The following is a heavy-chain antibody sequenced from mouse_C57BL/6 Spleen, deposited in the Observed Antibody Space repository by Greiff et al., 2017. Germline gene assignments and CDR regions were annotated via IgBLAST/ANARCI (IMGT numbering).Heavy chain of an antibody. V-gene: IGHV1-18*01. J-gene: IGHJ2*01. CDR3: ATRGWDY. Sequence: VQLQQPGPELVKPGASVKLPCKASGYTFTDYNMDWVKQSHGKSLEWIGDINPNNGGTIYNQKFKGKATLTVDKSSSTAYMELRSLTSEDSGVYYCATRGWDYWGQGTTLTVSS. CDR1: GYTFTDYN. CDR2: INPNNGGT. D-gene: IGHD1-1*02.